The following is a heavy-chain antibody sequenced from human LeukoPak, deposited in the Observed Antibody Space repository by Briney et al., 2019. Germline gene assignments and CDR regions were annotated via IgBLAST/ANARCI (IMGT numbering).Heavy chain of an antibody. CDR2: ITGRGDDT. Sequence: GGSLRLSCAGSDFIFITYAMSWVRQAPGKGLEWVSTITGRGDDTYCADSVKGRFTISRDNAKNSMYLKMNSRRAEDTAVYYCARDVEKATDTLDYWGQGTLVTVSS. CDR1: DFIFITYA. V-gene: IGHV3-23*01. CDR3: ARDVEKATDTLDY. J-gene: IGHJ4*02. D-gene: IGHD5-24*01.